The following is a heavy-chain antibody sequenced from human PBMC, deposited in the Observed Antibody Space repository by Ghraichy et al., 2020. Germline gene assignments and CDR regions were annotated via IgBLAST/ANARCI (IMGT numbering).Heavy chain of an antibody. Sequence: GGSLRLSCAASGFTFSSYGMHWVRQAPGKGLEWVAVIWYDGSNKYYADSVKGRFTISRDNSKNTLYLQMYSLRAEDTAVYYCARVPRWSSGWYYFDYLGQGALVTVSS. CDR2: IWYDGSNK. J-gene: IGHJ4*02. CDR3: ARVPRWSSGWYYFDY. CDR1: GFTFSSYG. V-gene: IGHV3-33*01. D-gene: IGHD6-19*01.